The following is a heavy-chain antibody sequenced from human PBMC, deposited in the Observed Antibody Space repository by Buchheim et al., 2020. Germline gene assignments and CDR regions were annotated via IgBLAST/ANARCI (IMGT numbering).Heavy chain of an antibody. CDR1: VFTFSSYS. CDR3: ARDSTYSSSWYIGAFDI. D-gene: IGHD6-13*01. Sequence: EVQLVESGGGLVQPGGSLRLSCAASVFTFSSYSMNWVRQAPGKGLEWVSYISSSSSTIYYADSVKGRFTISRDNAKNSLYMQMSSLRAEDTAVYYCARDSTYSSSWYIGAFDIWGQGT. CDR2: ISSSSSTI. V-gene: IGHV3-48*04. J-gene: IGHJ3*02.